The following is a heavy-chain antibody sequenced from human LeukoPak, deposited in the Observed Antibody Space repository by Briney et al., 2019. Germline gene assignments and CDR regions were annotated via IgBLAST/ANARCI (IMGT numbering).Heavy chain of an antibody. CDR1: GGSISSGGYS. D-gene: IGHD5-24*01. CDR2: IYHSGST. Sequence: SQTLSLTCAVSGGSISSGGYSWSWIRQPPGKGLEWIGYIYHSGSTYYNPSLKSRVTISVDRSKNQFSLKLSPVTAADTAVYYCARARDGYNYSFDYWGQGTLVTVSS. J-gene: IGHJ4*02. CDR3: ARARDGYNYSFDY. V-gene: IGHV4-30-2*01.